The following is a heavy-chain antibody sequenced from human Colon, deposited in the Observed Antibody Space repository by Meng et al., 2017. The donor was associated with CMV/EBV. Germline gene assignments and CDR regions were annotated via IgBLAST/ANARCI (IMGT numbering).Heavy chain of an antibody. J-gene: IGHJ4*02. D-gene: IGHD3-9*01. Sequence: KSSCRLSDEYTVNTYGVTWVRQAHGQRREWVGWVGHSGDTEVLQKFKGRVTMTTDTSTKTAYMEVRSLTSDDTAVYFCASALTGQDYWGQGTLVTVSS. CDR3: ASALTGQDY. CDR1: DEYTVNTYG. V-gene: IGHV1-18*04. CDR2: VGHSGDT.